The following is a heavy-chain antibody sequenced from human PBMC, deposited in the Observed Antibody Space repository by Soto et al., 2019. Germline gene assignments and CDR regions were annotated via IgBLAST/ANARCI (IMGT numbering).Heavy chain of an antibody. V-gene: IGHV4-31*03. CDR1: GGSISRGGYY. CDR2: IYYSGNT. CDR3: ARGRVGATTAYFDS. J-gene: IGHJ4*02. D-gene: IGHD1-26*01. Sequence: QVQLQESGPGLVKPSQTLSLTCSVSGGSISRGGYYWSWIRQHPGRGLEWIGYIYYSGNTYYNPSLKSRVTISVATSKTQFSLKLSAVTAADTAVYYCARGRVGATTAYFDSWGQGTLVTVSS.